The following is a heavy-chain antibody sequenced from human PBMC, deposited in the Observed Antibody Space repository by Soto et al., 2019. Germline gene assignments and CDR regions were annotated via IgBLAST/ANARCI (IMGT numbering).Heavy chain of an antibody. CDR2: IYYTGTT. D-gene: IGHD6-19*01. J-gene: IGHJ4*02. CDR3: ARRGWYVDY. V-gene: IGHV4-59*01. CDR1: GGSMSGNY. Sequence: PSETLSLTCTVSGGSMSGNYWSWIRQPPGQGLEWIGYIYYTGTTNYNPSFKSRVTMSVDTSKNQFSLKLTSVPAADTAVYFCARRGWYVDYWGQGTLVTVSS.